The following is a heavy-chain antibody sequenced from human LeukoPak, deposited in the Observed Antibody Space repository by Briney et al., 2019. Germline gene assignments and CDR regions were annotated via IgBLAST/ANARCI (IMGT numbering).Heavy chain of an antibody. CDR1: GDSVSSNSAA. J-gene: IGHJ4*02. CDR3: ARHTASMTHFDF. CDR2: TYYRSKWYN. Sequence: SQTLSLTCAISGDSVSSNSAAWNWIRQSPSRGLEWLGRTYYRSKWYNDYAVSVKSPITINPDTSKNHFSLKVNSVTAADTAVYYCARHTASMTHFDFWGQGTLVTVSS. V-gene: IGHV6-1*01. D-gene: IGHD6-6*01.